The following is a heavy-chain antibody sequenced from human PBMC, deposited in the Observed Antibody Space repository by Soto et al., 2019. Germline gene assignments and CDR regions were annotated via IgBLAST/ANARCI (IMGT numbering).Heavy chain of an antibody. CDR2: ISGSGGST. D-gene: IGHD3-10*01. Sequence: GGSLRLSCAASGFTFSSYAMSWVRQAPGKGLEWVSAISGSGGSTYYADSAKGRFTISRDNSKNTLYLQMNSLRAEDTAVYYCAKDYREVRGVKYYYYGMDVWGQGTTVTVSS. J-gene: IGHJ6*02. CDR1: GFTFSSYA. V-gene: IGHV3-23*01. CDR3: AKDYREVRGVKYYYYGMDV.